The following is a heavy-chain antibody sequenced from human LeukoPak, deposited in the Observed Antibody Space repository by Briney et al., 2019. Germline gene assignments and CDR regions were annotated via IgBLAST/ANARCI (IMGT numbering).Heavy chain of an antibody. Sequence: TPSETLSLTCTVSGGSISSYYWSWIRQPPGKGLEWIGYIYYSGSTNYNPSLKSRVTISVDTSKNQFSLKLSSVTAADTAVYYCARVGDFWSGYYPNWFDPWGQGTLVTVSS. V-gene: IGHV4-59*01. CDR3: ARVGDFWSGYYPNWFDP. CDR1: GGSISSYY. J-gene: IGHJ5*02. D-gene: IGHD3-3*01. CDR2: IYYSGST.